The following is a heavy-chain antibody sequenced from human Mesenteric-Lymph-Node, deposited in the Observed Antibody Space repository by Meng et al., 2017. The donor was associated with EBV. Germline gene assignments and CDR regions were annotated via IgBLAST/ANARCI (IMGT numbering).Heavy chain of an antibody. V-gene: IGHV4-34*01. D-gene: IGHD3-3*02. CDR2: ISQSGDT. J-gene: IGHJ4*02. CDR3: ARGAIFGIVITYFDY. CDR1: GGSFSGYH. Sequence: QVQLQQWGAGLLEPSGTLSLTCEASGGSFSGYHWSWIRQPSGKGLEYIGEISQSGDTTYNPSLKSRVTISVDRSRNQFSLKMASVTAADTAVYYCARGAIFGIVITYFDYWSQGTLVTVSS.